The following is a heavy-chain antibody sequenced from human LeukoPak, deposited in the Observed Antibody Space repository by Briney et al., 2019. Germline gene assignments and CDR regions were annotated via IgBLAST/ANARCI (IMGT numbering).Heavy chain of an antibody. D-gene: IGHD3-22*01. CDR3: ARDLLYYDSSGYYS. V-gene: IGHV1-18*01. CDR1: GYTFTSYG. CDR2: ISAYNGNT. Sequence: ASVKVFCKASGYTFTSYGISWVRQAPGQGLEWMGWISAYNGNTNYAQKLQGRVTMTTDTSTSTAYMELRSLRSDDTAVYYCARDLLYYDSSGYYSWGQGTLVTVSS. J-gene: IGHJ4*02.